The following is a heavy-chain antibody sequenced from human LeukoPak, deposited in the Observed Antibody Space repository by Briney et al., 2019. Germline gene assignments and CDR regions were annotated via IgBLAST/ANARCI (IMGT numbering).Heavy chain of an antibody. Sequence: PSETLSLTCTVSGGFISSSSYYWGWIRQPPGKGLEWIGYIYYSGSTNYNPSLESRVTISVDKSKNQFSLKLSSVTAADTAVYYCARLSYYYFDYWGQGTLVTVSS. V-gene: IGHV4-61*05. D-gene: IGHD3-10*01. CDR3: ARLSYYYFDY. CDR1: GGFISSSSYY. CDR2: IYYSGST. J-gene: IGHJ4*02.